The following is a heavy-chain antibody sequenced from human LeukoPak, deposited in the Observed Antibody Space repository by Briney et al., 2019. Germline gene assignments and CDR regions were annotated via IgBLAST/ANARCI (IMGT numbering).Heavy chain of an antibody. J-gene: IGHJ4*02. V-gene: IGHV3-66*01. CDR2: IYSGGST. D-gene: IGHD5-18*01. Sequence: GGSLSLSCAASGFTVSSNYMSWVRQAPGKGLEWVSVIYSGGSTYYADSVKGRFTISRDNSKNTLYLQMNSLRAEDTAVYYCARDLEGTAMGHDYWGQGTLVTVSS. CDR1: GFTVSSNY. CDR3: ARDLEGTAMGHDY.